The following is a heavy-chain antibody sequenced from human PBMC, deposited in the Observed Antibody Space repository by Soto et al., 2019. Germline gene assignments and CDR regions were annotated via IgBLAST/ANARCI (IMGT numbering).Heavy chain of an antibody. CDR1: GFTFSSYG. J-gene: IGHJ5*02. V-gene: IGHV3-30*18. CDR3: AKVAPSDCGGDCFNNWFDP. D-gene: IGHD2-21*02. CDR2: ISYDGSNK. Sequence: GGSLRLSCAASGFTFSSYGMHWVRQAPGKGLEWVAVISYDGSNKYYADSVKGRFTISRDNSKNTLYLQMNSLRAEDTAVYYCAKVAPSDCGGDCFNNWFDPWGQGTLVTVSS.